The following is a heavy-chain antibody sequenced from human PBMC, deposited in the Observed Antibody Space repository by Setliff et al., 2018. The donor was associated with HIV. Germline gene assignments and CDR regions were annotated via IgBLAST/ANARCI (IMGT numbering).Heavy chain of an antibody. D-gene: IGHD3-22*01. V-gene: IGHV4-39*01. CDR1: GVSISDTIGTSYY. CDR3: ARGLSFYDPGGFDY. J-gene: IGHJ4*02. CDR2: IHYSRGT. Sequence: SETLSLTCSVSGVSISDTIGTSYYWDWLRQPPGKGLEWIGNIHYSRGTYYNASLKSRVTISLDTSKNQFSLKLSSVTAADTAVYYCARGLSFYDPGGFDYWGQGTLVTVSS.